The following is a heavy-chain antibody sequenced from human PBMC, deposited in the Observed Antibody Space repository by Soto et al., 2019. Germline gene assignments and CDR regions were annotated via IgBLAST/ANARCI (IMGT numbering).Heavy chain of an antibody. J-gene: IGHJ6*02. D-gene: IGHD2-2*02. V-gene: IGHV4-59*01. CDR1: GGSISSYY. Sequence: QVQLQESGPGLVKPSETLSLTCTVSGGSISSYYWSWIRQPPGKGLEWIGYIYYSGSTNYNPSLKSRVTISVDTSKNQFSLELSSVTAADTAVYYCARASLGYCSSTSCYMDPGEAYGMDVWGQGTTVTVSS. CDR2: IYYSGST. CDR3: ARASLGYCSSTSCYMDPGEAYGMDV.